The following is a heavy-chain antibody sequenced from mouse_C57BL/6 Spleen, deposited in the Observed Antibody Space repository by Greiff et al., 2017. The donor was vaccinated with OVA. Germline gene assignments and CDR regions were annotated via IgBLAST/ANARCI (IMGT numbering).Heavy chain of an antibody. Sequence: QVQLQQPGAELVMPGASVKLSCKASGYTFTSYWMHWVKQRPGRGLEWIGEIDPSDSYTNYNQKFKGKSTLTVDKSSSTAYMQLSSLTSEESAVYYCARGYYGSSPYAMDYWGQGTSVTVSS. V-gene: IGHV1-69*01. CDR2: IDPSDSYT. CDR1: GYTFTSYW. J-gene: IGHJ4*01. D-gene: IGHD1-1*01. CDR3: ARGYYGSSPYAMDY.